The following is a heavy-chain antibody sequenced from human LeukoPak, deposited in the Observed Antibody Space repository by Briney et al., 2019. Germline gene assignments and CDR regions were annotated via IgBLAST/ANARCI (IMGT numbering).Heavy chain of an antibody. J-gene: IGHJ4*02. V-gene: IGHV1-2*02. CDR3: VRDRTKYCSSTSCPLDY. CDR2: INPSSGGT. Sequence: ASVKVSCKASGYTFSGFYIHWVRQAPGQGLEWMGWINPSSGGTNYAQKFQGRVTMTWDTSISTAYMELSRLRSDDTAVYYCVRDRTKYCSSTSCPLDYWGQGTLVTVSS. D-gene: IGHD2-2*01. CDR1: GYTFSGFY.